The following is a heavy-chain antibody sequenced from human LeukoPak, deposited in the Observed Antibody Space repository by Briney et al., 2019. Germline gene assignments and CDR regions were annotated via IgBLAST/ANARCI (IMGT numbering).Heavy chain of an antibody. Sequence: GGPLRLSCAASGFTFSSYAFHWVRQAPGKGLEWVALISDHESGSNEYYAASVKGRFTISGDNSRKTLSLQMNTLRIEDTAVYYCARSRGYCGGEAQCDFTYWGQGTLVTVSS. CDR1: GFTFSSYA. CDR2: ISDHESGSNE. D-gene: IGHD2-21*01. J-gene: IGHJ4*02. V-gene: IGHV3-30-3*01. CDR3: ARSRGYCGGEAQCDFTY.